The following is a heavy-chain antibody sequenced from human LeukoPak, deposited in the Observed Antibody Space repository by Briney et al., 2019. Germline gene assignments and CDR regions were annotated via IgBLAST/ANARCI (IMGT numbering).Heavy chain of an antibody. CDR2: LNPYTGAT. CDR3: VTATVTHTRDP. J-gene: IGHJ5*02. D-gene: IGHD4-17*01. V-gene: IGHV1-2*02. CDR1: GHTFSDFY. Sequence: ASVTVSCQPSGHTFSDFYLHWVRQAPGQGLEWMGWLNPYTGATITAQRFQGRVTLTWDTSIATGFLEPTTLRSDDTAVYYCVTATVTHTRDPWGQGTLVTVSS.